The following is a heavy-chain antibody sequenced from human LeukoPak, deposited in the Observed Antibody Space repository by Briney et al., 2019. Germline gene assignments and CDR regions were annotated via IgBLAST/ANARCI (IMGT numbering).Heavy chain of an antibody. CDR2: ISYDGSNK. D-gene: IGHD3-22*01. V-gene: IGHV3-30*03. CDR3: ARDPTLYYYDSSGYYPNWFDP. J-gene: IGHJ5*02. CDR1: GFTFSSYS. Sequence: GGSLRLSCAASGFTFSSYSMNWVRQAPGKGLEWVAVISYDGSNKYYADSVKGRFTISRDNSKNTLYLQMNSLRAEDTAVYYCARDPTLYYYDSSGYYPNWFDPWGQGTLVTVSS.